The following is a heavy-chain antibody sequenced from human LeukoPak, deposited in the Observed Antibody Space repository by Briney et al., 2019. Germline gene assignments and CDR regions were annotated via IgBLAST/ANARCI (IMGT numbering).Heavy chain of an antibody. Sequence: ASVKVSCKASGYTFTGSYIHWVRQAPGQGLEWMGRINPNSGGTNYAQKFQGRVTMTRDTSISTAYMELRRLRSDDTAVYFCATLSRHYYYYAMDVWGQGTTVTVSS. J-gene: IGHJ6*01. CDR2: INPNSGGT. V-gene: IGHV1-2*06. CDR3: ATLSRHYYYYAMDV. CDR1: GYTFTGSY. D-gene: IGHD3-10*01.